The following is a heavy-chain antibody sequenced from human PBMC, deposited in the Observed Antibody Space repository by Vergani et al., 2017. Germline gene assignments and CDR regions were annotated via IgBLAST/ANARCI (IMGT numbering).Heavy chain of an antibody. CDR1: GFTFTFFG. Sequence: EVQLLESGGGLVQPGGSLRLFCAASGFTFTFFGMSWVRQAPGKGLEWVSSINNDGTTTHYADSVKGRFTISRDNSKSTLYVQMNSLGAEDTAIYYCAKDSRRTSGWDYFDFWGQGTLVTVSS. D-gene: IGHD6-19*01. CDR3: AKDSRRTSGWDYFDF. V-gene: IGHV3-23*01. CDR2: INNDGTTT. J-gene: IGHJ4*02.